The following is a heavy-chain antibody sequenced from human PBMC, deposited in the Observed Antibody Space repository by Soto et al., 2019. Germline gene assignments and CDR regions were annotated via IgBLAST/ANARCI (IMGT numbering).Heavy chain of an antibody. J-gene: IGHJ4*02. CDR2: IYPGDSDT. CDR3: AREAYYDSSGYYGPIDY. V-gene: IGHV5-51*01. Sequence: GESLKISCKGSGYSFTSYWIGWVRQMPGKGPEWMGIIYPGDSDTRYSPSFQGQVTISADKSISTAYLQWSSLKASDTAMYYCAREAYYDSSGYYGPIDYWGQGTLVTVSS. D-gene: IGHD3-22*01. CDR1: GYSFTSYW.